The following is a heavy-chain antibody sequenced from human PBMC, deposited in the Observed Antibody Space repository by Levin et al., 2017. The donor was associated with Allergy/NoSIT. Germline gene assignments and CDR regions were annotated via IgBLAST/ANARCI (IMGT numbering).Heavy chain of an antibody. Sequence: GGSLRLSCAASGFTFSDYSMNWVRQAPGKGLEWVSSISFNSNYIYYADSLKGRFTISRDNAKSPVYLQMNSLRAEDTALYYCARSGSPDYWGQGTLVTVSS. CDR3: ARSGSPDY. V-gene: IGHV3-21*01. CDR2: ISFNSNYI. D-gene: IGHD3-22*01. J-gene: IGHJ4*02. CDR1: GFTFSDYS.